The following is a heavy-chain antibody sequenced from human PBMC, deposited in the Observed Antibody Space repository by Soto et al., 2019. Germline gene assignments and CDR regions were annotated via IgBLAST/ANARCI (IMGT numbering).Heavy chain of an antibody. J-gene: IGHJ6*02. D-gene: IGHD3-10*01. CDR3: ARAYYYGSGRGRSMDV. CDR2: MFDSGST. V-gene: IGHV4-61*01. Sequence: QVQLQESGPGLVKASETPSLTCTVSGGSVSSGRYYWSWIRQPPGKGLEWIGYMFDSGSTNYNPSLKSRVTIGVDTSKNQFSLKLSSVTAADTAVYYCARAYYYGSGRGRSMDVWGQGTTVTVSS. CDR1: GGSVSSGRYY.